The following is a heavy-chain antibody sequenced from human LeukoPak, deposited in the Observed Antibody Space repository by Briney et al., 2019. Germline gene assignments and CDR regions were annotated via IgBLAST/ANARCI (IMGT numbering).Heavy chain of an antibody. CDR3: ARAPPQYSSSWYRRDYYYYMDV. CDR2: INSDGSST. V-gene: IGHV3-74*01. D-gene: IGHD6-13*01. Sequence: GGSLRLSCAASGFTFSSYWMHWVRQAPGKGLVGVSRINSDGSSTSYADSVKGRFTISRDNAKNTLYLQMNSLRAEDAAVYYCARAPPQYSSSWYRRDYYYYMDVWGKGTTVTVSS. CDR1: GFTFSSYW. J-gene: IGHJ6*03.